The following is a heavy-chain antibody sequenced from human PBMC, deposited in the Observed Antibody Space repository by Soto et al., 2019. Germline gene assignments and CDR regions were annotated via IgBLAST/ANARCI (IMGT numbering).Heavy chain of an antibody. V-gene: IGHV6-1*01. J-gene: IGHJ6*02. CDR2: TYYRSKWYN. Sequence: SQTLSLTCTISGGSVSSNSAAWNWIRQSPSRGLEWLGMTYYRSKWYNDYAVSVKSRITINPDTSKNQFSLQLNSVNPEDTAVYYCARVRGYSGYEYYYYGMDVWGQGTTVTVSS. CDR1: GGSVSSNSAA. CDR3: ARVRGYSGYEYYYYGMDV. D-gene: IGHD5-12*01.